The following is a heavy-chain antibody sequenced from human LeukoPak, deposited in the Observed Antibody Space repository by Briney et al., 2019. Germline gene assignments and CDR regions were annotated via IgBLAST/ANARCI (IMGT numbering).Heavy chain of an antibody. V-gene: IGHV4-39*07. J-gene: IGHJ6*03. D-gene: IGHD6-19*01. Sequence: PSETLSLTCTVPGGSISSSSYYWGWIRQPPGKGLEWIGSIYYSGSAYYNPSLKSRVTISVDTSKNQFSLKLSSVTAADTAVYYCARTIAVAGTGYYYYMDVWGKGPRSPSP. CDR2: IYYSGSA. CDR3: ARTIAVAGTGYYYYMDV. CDR1: GGSISSSSYY.